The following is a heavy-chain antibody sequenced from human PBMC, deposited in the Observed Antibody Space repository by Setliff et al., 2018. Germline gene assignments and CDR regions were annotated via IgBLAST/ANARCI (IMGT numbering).Heavy chain of an antibody. CDR1: GGSISSGSYY. Sequence: PSETLSLTCGVSGGSISSGSYYWSWIRQPAGKGLEWIGHIYTSGSTNYNPSLKSRVTISVDTSKNQFSLKLSSVTAADTAVYYCAREQSNYDFWSGYYGSYYYYMNVWAKGPRSPSP. V-gene: IGHV4-61*09. D-gene: IGHD3-3*01. CDR2: IYTSGST. J-gene: IGHJ6*03. CDR3: AREQSNYDFWSGYYGSYYYYMNV.